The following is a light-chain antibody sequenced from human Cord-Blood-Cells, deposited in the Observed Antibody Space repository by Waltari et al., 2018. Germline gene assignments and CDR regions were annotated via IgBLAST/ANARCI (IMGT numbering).Light chain of an antibody. CDR3: CSYAGSSTWV. J-gene: IGLJ3*02. V-gene: IGLV2-23*01. CDR1: SRDAGSYNL. CDR2: EGS. Sequence: QSALTQPASVSGSPGQSITIPCTGTSRDAGSYNLFSWYQQHPGKAPKLMIYEGSKRPSGVANRFSGSKSGNTASLTISGLQAEDEADYYCCSYAGSSTWVFGGGTKLTVL.